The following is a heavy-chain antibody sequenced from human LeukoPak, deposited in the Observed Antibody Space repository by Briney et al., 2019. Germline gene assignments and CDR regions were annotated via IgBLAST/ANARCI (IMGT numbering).Heavy chain of an antibody. J-gene: IGHJ5*01. CDR2: ISWNSGTI. CDR3: AKVAAYSSGWYDS. Sequence: GGSLRLSCAASGFIFNDYAMHWVRQAPGKGLEWVAGISWNSGTIAYADSVKGRFTISRDNAKNSLYVQMNSLRPEDMAFYFCAKVAAYSSGWYDSWGQGTLVTVSS. CDR1: GFIFNDYA. D-gene: IGHD6-19*01. V-gene: IGHV3-9*03.